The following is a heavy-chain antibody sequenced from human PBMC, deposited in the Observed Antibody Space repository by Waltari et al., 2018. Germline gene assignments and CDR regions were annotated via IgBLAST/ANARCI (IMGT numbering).Heavy chain of an antibody. Sequence: HLAESGGGLVTPGGSLRLTCTASCFGLRDSALTWVRQAPGRGLGGVSSIGGGSRTYTFYADSVKGRFTISRDNAKNSLYLQMNSLRAGDSAVYYCTRDLYGSGGDWFDPWGQGTLVSVSS. D-gene: IGHD3-10*01. CDR2: IGGGSRTYT. V-gene: IGHV3-21*03. CDR3: TRDLYGSGGDWFDP. CDR1: CFGLRDSA. J-gene: IGHJ5*02.